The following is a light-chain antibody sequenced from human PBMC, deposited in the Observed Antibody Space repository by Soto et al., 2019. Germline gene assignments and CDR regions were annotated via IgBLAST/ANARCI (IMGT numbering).Light chain of an antibody. V-gene: IGKV3-20*01. CDR1: QTVSNSY. J-gene: IGKJ1*01. CDR2: GAS. Sequence: EIVLTQSPGTLSLSPGERATLSCRASQTVSNSYIAWYQQKPGQAPRLLIDGASSRATGITDRFSGSGAGTHFTITISRLEPEDLAVYHCQQYGSSPWTFGQGTKVEIK. CDR3: QQYGSSPWT.